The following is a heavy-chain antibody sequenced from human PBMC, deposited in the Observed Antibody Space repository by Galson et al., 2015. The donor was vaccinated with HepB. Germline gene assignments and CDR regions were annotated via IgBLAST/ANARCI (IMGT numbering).Heavy chain of an antibody. D-gene: IGHD4-23*01. J-gene: IGHJ3*02. CDR2: IYSGGST. CDR1: GFTVSSNY. Sequence: SLRLSCAASGFTVSSNYMSWVRQAPGKGLEWVSVIYSGGSTYYADSVKGRFTISRDNSKNTLYLQMNSLRAEDTAVYYCAREGGWGVVTRIAAFDIWGQGTMVTVSS. CDR3: AREGGWGVVTRIAAFDI. V-gene: IGHV3-66*01.